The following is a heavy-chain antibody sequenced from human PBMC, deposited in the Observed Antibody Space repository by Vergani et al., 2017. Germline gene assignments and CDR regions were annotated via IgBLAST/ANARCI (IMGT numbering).Heavy chain of an antibody. V-gene: IGHV5-51*01. Sequence: EVQLVQSGAEVKKPGESLKISCKGSGYSFTSYWIGWVRQMPGKGLEWMGIIYPGDSDTRYSPSFQGQVTISADKSISTAYLQWSSLKASDTAMYYCAGLERWLQPPPNFDYWGQGTLVTVSS. CDR1: GYSFTSYW. J-gene: IGHJ4*02. CDR2: IYPGDSDT. CDR3: AGLERWLQPPPNFDY. D-gene: IGHD5-24*01.